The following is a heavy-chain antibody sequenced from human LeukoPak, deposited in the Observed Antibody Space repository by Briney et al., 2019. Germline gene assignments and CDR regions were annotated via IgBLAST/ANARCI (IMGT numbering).Heavy chain of an antibody. D-gene: IGHD4-17*01. Sequence: GGSLRLSCAASGFTFSTYTMNWVRQAPGKGLEWVSSISSSSSYIYYADSVKGRLTISRDNAKNSLYLQMNSLRAEDTAVYYCARDLPGEGYWGQGTLVTVSS. J-gene: IGHJ4*02. CDR3: ARDLPGEGY. CDR2: ISSSSSYI. V-gene: IGHV3-21*01. CDR1: GFTFSTYT.